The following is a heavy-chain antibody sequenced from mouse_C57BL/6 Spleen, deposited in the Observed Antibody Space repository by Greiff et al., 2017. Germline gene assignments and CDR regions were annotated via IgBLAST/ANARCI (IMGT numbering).Heavy chain of an antibody. Sequence: QVQLQQSGPELVKPGASVKISCKASGYAFSSSWMNWVKQRPGKGLEWIGRIYPGDGDTNYNGKFKGKATLTADKSSSTAYMQLSSLTSEDSAVYFCGPTGVAKRGWYFDVWGTGTTVTASS. V-gene: IGHV1-82*01. J-gene: IGHJ1*03. CDR3: GPTGVAKRGWYFDV. D-gene: IGHD1-1*01. CDR2: IYPGDGDT. CDR1: GYAFSSSW.